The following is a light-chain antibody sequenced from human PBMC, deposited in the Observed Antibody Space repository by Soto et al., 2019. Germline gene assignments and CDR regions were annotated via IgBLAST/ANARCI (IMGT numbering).Light chain of an antibody. CDR3: QQADSFPLT. CDR2: AAS. V-gene: IGKV1-12*01. CDR1: QGITKW. Sequence: DIQMPQSPSSVSASVGDRVTITCRASQGITKWLAWYQQKPGKAPKLLIYAASTLQSGVPSRFSGSGSGTGFTLTISSLQPEDFATYYCQQADSFPLTFGGGTVVEMK. J-gene: IGKJ4*01.